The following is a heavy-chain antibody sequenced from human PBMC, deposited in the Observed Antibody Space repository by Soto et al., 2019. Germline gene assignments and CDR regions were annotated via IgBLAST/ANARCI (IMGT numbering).Heavy chain of an antibody. CDR3: AKDAIAAAGASVFSWYFDL. CDR1: GFTFSSYG. D-gene: IGHD6-13*01. V-gene: IGHV3-30*18. CDR2: ISYDGSNK. J-gene: IGHJ2*01. Sequence: QVQLVESGGGVVQPGRSLRLSCAASGFTFSSYGMHWVRQAPGKGLEWVAVISYDGSNKYYADSVKGRFTISRDNSKNTLYLQMNSRRAEDTAVYYCAKDAIAAAGASVFSWYFDLWGRGTLVTVSS.